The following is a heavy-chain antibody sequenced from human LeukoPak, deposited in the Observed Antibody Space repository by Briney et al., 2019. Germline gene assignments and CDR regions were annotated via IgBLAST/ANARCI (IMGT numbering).Heavy chain of an antibody. J-gene: IGHJ3*02. CDR3: ARDVHCGGSCYSSPGRYAFDI. CDR2: IYSGGST. V-gene: IGHV3-53*01. Sequence: GGSLRLSCAASGFTVSSNYMSWVRQAPGKGLEWVSVIYSGGSTYYADSVKGRFTISRDNSKNTLYLQMNSLRAEDTAVYYCARDVHCGGSCYSSPGRYAFDIWGQGTMVTVSS. D-gene: IGHD2-15*01. CDR1: GFTVSSNY.